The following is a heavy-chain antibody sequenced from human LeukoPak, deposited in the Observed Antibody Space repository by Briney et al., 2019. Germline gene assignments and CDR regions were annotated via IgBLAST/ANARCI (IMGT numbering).Heavy chain of an antibody. V-gene: IGHV4-39*07. CDR3: ARVLAGYCSGGSCSNYYYYYMDV. Sequence: SETLSLTCAVYGGSISSGGYSWSWIRQPPGKGLEWIGSIYYSGSTYYNPSLKSRVTISVDTSKNQFSLKLSSVTAADTAVYYCARVLAGYCSGGSCSNYYYYYMDVWGKGTTVTVSS. CDR2: IYYSGST. CDR1: GGSISSGGYS. D-gene: IGHD2-15*01. J-gene: IGHJ6*03.